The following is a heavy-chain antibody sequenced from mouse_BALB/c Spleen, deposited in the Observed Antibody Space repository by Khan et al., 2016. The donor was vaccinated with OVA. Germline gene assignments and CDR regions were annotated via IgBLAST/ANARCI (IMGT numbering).Heavy chain of an antibody. J-gene: IGHJ3*01. Sequence: VQLQQSGAELVRPGALVKLSCKASGFNIKDYYFHWVKQRPEQGLEWIGWIDPENSNTEYDPKFQDKATITSDTSSNTAYLQFSGLTSEDTAVYYCARSGYFAWFGYWGQGTLVTVS. CDR1: GFNIKDYY. CDR2: IDPENSNT. CDR3: ARSGYFAWFGY. V-gene: IGHV14-1*02.